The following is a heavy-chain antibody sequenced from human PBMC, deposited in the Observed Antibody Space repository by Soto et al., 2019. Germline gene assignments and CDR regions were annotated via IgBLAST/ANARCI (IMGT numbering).Heavy chain of an antibody. D-gene: IGHD2-21*02. V-gene: IGHV1-58*01. CDR3: AAICGGDCSYYFDY. CDR1: GFTFTSSA. Sequence: SGKVSCKASGFTFTSSAVQWVRQARGQRLEWIGRIVVGSGNTNSAQKFQERVTITRDMSTSTAYMELSSLRSEDTAVYYCAAICGGDCSYYFDYWREVTLFPAS. J-gene: IGHJ4*02. CDR2: IVVGSGNT.